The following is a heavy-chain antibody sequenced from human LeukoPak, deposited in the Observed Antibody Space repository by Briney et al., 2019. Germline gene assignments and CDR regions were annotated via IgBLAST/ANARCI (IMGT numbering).Heavy chain of an antibody. V-gene: IGHV1-8*01. CDR2: MNPNSGNT. CDR1: GYTFTSYD. Sequence: ASVKVSCKASGYTFTSYDINWVRQATGQGLEWMGWMNPNSGNTGYAQKFQGRVTMTRNTSISTAYMELSSLRSEDTAVYYCARVSHPTYSSGWWGSYYYYYMDVWGKGTTVTISS. CDR3: ARVSHPTYSSGWWGSYYYYYMDV. D-gene: IGHD6-19*01. J-gene: IGHJ6*03.